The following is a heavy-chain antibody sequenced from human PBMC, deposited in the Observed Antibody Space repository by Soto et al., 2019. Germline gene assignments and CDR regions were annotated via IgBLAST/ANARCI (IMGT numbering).Heavy chain of an antibody. CDR1: GGSINTFY. V-gene: IGHV4-4*07. CDR2: IFSSGST. J-gene: IGHJ4*02. CDR3: AREGSYSSYNFAHGIQLWSFDF. D-gene: IGHD5-18*01. Sequence: SETLSLTCTVSGGSINTFYWSWVRQPAGKGLEWIGRIFSSGSTSFNPSLESRVAMSVDTSKNHFSLNLSSVTAADMAVYYCAREGSYSSYNFAHGIQLWSFDFWGQGALVTVSS.